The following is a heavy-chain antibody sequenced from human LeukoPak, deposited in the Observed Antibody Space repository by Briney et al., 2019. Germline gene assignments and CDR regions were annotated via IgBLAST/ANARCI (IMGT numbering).Heavy chain of an antibody. D-gene: IGHD3-10*01. J-gene: IGHJ4*02. CDR3: ASGMVWFGESPFDF. V-gene: IGHV4-59*08. Sequence: SETLPLTCTVSGGSISSYYWSWIRQPPGKGLEWIGYIYYSGSTNYNPSLKSRVTISVDTSKNQFSLKLSSVTAADTAVYYCASGMVWFGESPFDFWGQGTLVTVSS. CDR2: IYYSGST. CDR1: GGSISSYY.